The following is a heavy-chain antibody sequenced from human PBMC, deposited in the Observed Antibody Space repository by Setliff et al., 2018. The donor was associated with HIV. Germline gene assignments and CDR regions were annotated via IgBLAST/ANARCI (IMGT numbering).Heavy chain of an antibody. V-gene: IGHV4-59*11. J-gene: IGHJ3*01. Sequence: SETLSLTCAVSSGYMSGHFWTWVRQTPGEGLEWIGNIYLGETTNYNPSLKSRATISLDTSKRQFSLHLTSVTAADTAIYYCARDPSQYLDFLFDPQPFNVWGHGTMVTVSS. CDR2: IYLGETT. D-gene: IGHD3-9*01. CDR3: ARDPSQYLDFLFDPQPFNV. CDR1: SGYMSGHF.